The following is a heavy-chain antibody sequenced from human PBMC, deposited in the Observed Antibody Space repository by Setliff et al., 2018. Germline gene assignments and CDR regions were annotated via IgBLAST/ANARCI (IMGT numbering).Heavy chain of an antibody. CDR3: ARAHSSTLSVHDY. CDR2: ISSTITST. J-gene: IGHJ4*02. V-gene: IGHV3-23*01. D-gene: IGHD2-2*01. CDR1: GFTFSSSA. Sequence: GGSLRLSCAASGFTFSSSAMAWVRQAPGKGLEGVSAISSTITSTYYADSVKGRFTISRDNSKNTLYLQMNSLRAEDTAVYYCARAHSSTLSVHDYWGQGTLVTVSS.